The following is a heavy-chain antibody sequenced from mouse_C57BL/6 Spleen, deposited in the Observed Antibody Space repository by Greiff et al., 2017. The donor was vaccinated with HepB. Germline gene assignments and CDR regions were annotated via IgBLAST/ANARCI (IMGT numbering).Heavy chain of an antibody. Sequence: DVQLQESGPGLVKPSQSLSLTCSVTGYSITSGYYWNWIRQFPGNKLEWMGYISYDGSNNYNPSLKNRISITRDTSKNQFFLKLNSVTTEDTATYYYARALDSSGYGWFAYWGQRTLVTVSA. D-gene: IGHD3-2*02. J-gene: IGHJ3*01. CDR1: GYSITSGYY. CDR2: ISYDGSN. CDR3: ARALDSSGYGWFAY. V-gene: IGHV3-6*01.